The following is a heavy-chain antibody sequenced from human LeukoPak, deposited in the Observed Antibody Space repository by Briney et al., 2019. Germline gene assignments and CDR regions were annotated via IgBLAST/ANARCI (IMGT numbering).Heavy chain of an antibody. J-gene: IGHJ3*02. CDR3: AKHDYGGNWADAFDI. CDR1: GFTFSSYA. Sequence: GGSLRLSCAASGFTFSSYAMSWVRQAPGKGLEWVSAISGSGGSTYYADAVKGRFTISRDNSKNTLYLQMNSLRAEDTAVYYCAKHDYGGNWADAFDIWGQGTMVTVSS. CDR2: ISGSGGST. V-gene: IGHV3-23*01. D-gene: IGHD4-23*01.